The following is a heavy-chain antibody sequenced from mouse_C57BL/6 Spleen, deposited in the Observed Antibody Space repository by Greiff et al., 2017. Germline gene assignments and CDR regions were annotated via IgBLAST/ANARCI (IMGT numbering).Heavy chain of an antibody. V-gene: IGHV1-81*01. J-gene: IGHJ4*01. Sequence: VQLQQSGAELARPGASVKLSCKASGYTFTSYGISWVKQRPGQGLEWIGEIYPRSGNTYYNEKFKGKATLTADKSSSTAYMELRSLTSEYSAVXFCARSIYGGYRYAMDYWGQGTSVTVSS. CDR3: ARSIYGGYRYAMDY. CDR1: GYTFTSYG. D-gene: IGHD2-3*01. CDR2: IYPRSGNT.